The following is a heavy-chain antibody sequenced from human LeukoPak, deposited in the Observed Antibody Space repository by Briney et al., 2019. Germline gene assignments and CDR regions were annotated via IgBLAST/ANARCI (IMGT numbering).Heavy chain of an antibody. D-gene: IGHD1-20*01. CDR2: INPNSGGT. J-gene: IGHJ3*02. CDR3: ARGQPPNNWNPKGAKSTFDI. CDR1: GDTFINYG. V-gene: IGHV1-2*02. Sequence: ASVKVSCKASGDTFINYGISWVRQAPGQGLEWMGWINPNSGGTNYAQKFQGRVTMTRDTSISTAYMELSRLRSDDTAVYYCARGQPPNNWNPKGAKSTFDIWGQGTMVTVSS.